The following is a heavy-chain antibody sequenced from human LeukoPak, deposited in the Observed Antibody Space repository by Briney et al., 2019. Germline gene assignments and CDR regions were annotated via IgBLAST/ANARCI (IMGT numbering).Heavy chain of an antibody. CDR1: GFSVSNSY. J-gene: IGHJ5*02. CDR3: ARYGSGSNWFDP. V-gene: IGHV3-53*01. D-gene: IGHD3-10*01. Sequence: PGGSLRLSCAASGFSVSNSYMSWVRQAPGKGLKWVSVIYSNGNTYYADSVKGRFTISRDNSRNTLYLQMNSLRAEDTTLHYCARYGSGSNWFDPWGQGTLVTVSS. CDR2: IYSNGNT.